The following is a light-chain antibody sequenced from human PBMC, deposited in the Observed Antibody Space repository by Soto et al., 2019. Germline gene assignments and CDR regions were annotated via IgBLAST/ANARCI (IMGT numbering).Light chain of an antibody. CDR2: DAS. Sequence: EFVLTQSPGTLSLSPGERATLSCRASQSVSSGYLAWYQQKPGQAPRLLIFDASSRATGIPDRFSGSGSGTDFTLTISRLEPEDFAVYYCQQHVSSWTFGQGTKVDIK. CDR3: QQHVSSWT. CDR1: QSVSSGY. V-gene: IGKV3-20*01. J-gene: IGKJ1*01.